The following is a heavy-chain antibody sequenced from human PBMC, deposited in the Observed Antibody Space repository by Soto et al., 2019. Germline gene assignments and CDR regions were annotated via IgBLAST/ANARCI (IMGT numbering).Heavy chain of an antibody. CDR2: INPSGGST. Sequence: ASVKVSCKASGYTFTSYYMHWVRQAPGQGLEWMGIINPSGGSTSYAQKFQGRVTMTRDTSTSTVYMELSSLRSEDTAVYYCAREKLMVRGVPGPRYYGMDVWGQGTTVTVSS. CDR1: GYTFTSYY. V-gene: IGHV1-46*01. J-gene: IGHJ6*02. CDR3: AREKLMVRGVPGPRYYGMDV. D-gene: IGHD3-10*01.